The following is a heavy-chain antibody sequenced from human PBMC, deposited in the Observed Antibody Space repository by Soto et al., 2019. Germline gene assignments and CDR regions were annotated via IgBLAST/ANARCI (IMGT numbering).Heavy chain of an antibody. J-gene: IGHJ4*02. CDR1: GGSVSSGSYY. CDR2: IYYSGST. V-gene: IGHV4-61*01. Sequence: QVQLQESGPGLVKPSETLSLTCTVSGGSVSSGSYYWSWIRQPPGKGLEWIGYIYYSGSTNYNPSLKRRVTISVDTSKNQFSLKLSSVTAADTAVYYCARVYSYGLSSKWGQGTLVTVSS. D-gene: IGHD5-18*01. CDR3: ARVYSYGLSSK.